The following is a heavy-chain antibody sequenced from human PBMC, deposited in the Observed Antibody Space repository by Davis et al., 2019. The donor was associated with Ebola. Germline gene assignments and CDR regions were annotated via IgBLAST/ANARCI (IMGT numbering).Heavy chain of an antibody. D-gene: IGHD3-22*01. V-gene: IGHV3-74*01. CDR1: GFTFSSYW. CDR3: AKDAVFKWLRGYFDY. CDR2: INSDGSST. Sequence: GESLKISCAASGFTFSSYWMHWVRQAPGKGLVWVSRINSDGSSTSYADSVKGRFTISRDNSKNTLYLQMNSLRAEDTAVYYCAKDAVFKWLRGYFDYWGQGTLVTVSS. J-gene: IGHJ4*02.